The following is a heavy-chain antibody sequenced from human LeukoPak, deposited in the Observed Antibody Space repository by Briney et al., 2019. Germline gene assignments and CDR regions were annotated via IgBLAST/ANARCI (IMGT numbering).Heavy chain of an antibody. D-gene: IGHD3-10*01. V-gene: IGHV4-39*01. CDR2: FHYSGRT. J-gene: IGHJ4*02. CDR3: ATHRTNNYGAGQPFDY. CDR1: GGSISGRSYY. Sequence: PSETLSLTCTVSGGSISGRSYYWAWIRQPPGKGLEWIGSFHYSGRTNFSPTLQSRVTISVDMSQNQFSLKVRSVTAEDTAVYFCATHRTNNYGAGQPFDYWGQGTLVTVSS.